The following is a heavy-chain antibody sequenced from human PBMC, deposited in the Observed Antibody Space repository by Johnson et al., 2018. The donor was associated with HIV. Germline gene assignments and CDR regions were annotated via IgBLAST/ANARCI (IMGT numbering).Heavy chain of an antibody. D-gene: IGHD6-13*01. CDR1: GFTFSDYY. CDR3: ARGSSSWYGVFDACDI. J-gene: IGHJ3*02. CDR2: ISESGTTI. Sequence: VQLVESGGGLIQPGGSLRLSCAASGFTFSDYYMSWIRQAPGKGLEWVSYISESGTTIYYADSVKGRFTISRDNAKNSLYLQMNSLRAEATAVYYCARGSSSWYGVFDACDIWGQGTMVTVSS. V-gene: IGHV3-11*04.